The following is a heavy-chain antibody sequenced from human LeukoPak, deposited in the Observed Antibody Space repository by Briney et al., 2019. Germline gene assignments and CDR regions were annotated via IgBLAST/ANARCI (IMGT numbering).Heavy chain of an antibody. Sequence: GGSLRLSCAASGFTFSGSPMHWVRQASGKGLEWVGRIRSKANSCATADDASVKGRFTISRDDPKNTAYLQMNSLRAEDTAVYYCAKPITYYYDSSGAPFDYWGQGTLVTVSS. CDR2: IRSKANSCAT. V-gene: IGHV3-73*01. CDR1: GFTFSGSP. J-gene: IGHJ4*02. D-gene: IGHD3-22*01. CDR3: AKPITYYYDSSGAPFDY.